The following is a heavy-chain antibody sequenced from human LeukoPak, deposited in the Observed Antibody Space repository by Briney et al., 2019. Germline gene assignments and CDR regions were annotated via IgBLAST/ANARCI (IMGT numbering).Heavy chain of an antibody. V-gene: IGHV1-2*02. J-gene: IGHJ6*03. CDR2: INPNSGGT. D-gene: IGHD5-12*01. CDR3: ARTLGGYDFYYYYMDV. Sequence: ASVKVSCKASGYTFTGYFIHWVRQAPGQGLEWMGWINPNSGGTNYAQKFQGRVTMTRDTSISTAYMELSRLRSDDTAVYYCARTLGGYDFYYYYMDVWGKGTTVTVSS. CDR1: GYTFTGYF.